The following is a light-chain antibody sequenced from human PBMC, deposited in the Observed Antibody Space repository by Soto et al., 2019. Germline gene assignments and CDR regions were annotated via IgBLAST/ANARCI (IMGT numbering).Light chain of an antibody. Sequence: QSALTQPASVSGSPGQSITISCTGSSSDVGGYNYVSWYQQHPGKAPKLMIYEVSNRPSGISNRFSGSKSGNTASLTLSGLQAEDEADYYCSSYTSSSTLVFGGGTKVPVL. V-gene: IGLV2-14*01. CDR1: SSDVGGYNY. J-gene: IGLJ2*01. CDR3: SSYTSSSTLV. CDR2: EVS.